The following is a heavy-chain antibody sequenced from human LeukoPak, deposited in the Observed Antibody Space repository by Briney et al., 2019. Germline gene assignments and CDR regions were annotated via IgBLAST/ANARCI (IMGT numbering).Heavy chain of an antibody. CDR1: GFSLSNSW. CDR3: AKMVREFYTISYYFDY. D-gene: IGHD2-8*01. Sequence: PGGSLRLSCAATGFSLSNSWIHWVRQAPGKGLEWVSRINPDGRTTTYADSVKGRFTISRDNSKNTLYLQMNSLRAEDTAVYYCAKMVREFYTISYYFDYWGQGTLVTVSS. V-gene: IGHV3-74*03. J-gene: IGHJ4*02. CDR2: INPDGRTT.